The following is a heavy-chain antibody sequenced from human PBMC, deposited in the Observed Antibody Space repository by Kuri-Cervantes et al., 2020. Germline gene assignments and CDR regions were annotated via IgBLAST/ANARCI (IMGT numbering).Heavy chain of an antibody. J-gene: IGHJ6*02. D-gene: IGHD2-2*01. V-gene: IGHV1-2*02. Sequence: ASVKVSCKASGYTFTGYYMHWVRQAPGQGLEWMGWINPNSGGTNYAQKFQGRVTMTRDTSISTAYMELSRLRSDDTAVYYCARVDCSSTSCYESYYYGTDVWGQGTTVTVSS. CDR1: GYTFTGYY. CDR2: INPNSGGT. CDR3: ARVDCSSTSCYESYYYGTDV.